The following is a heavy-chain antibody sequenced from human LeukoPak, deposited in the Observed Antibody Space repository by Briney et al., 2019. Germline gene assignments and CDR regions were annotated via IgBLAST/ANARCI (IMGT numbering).Heavy chain of an antibody. Sequence: VGSLRLSCAVSGFMFSSYWMGWVRQAPGKGLSWVANINQDEGSKYYEDSVKGGVTISRENATNSRCLQMNSLRAEDTAVYYCAREKIGQGRKLGATTHYYHYSSMAVWGKGTTVTISS. CDR3: AREKIGQGRKLGATTHYYHYSSMAV. J-gene: IGHJ6*03. CDR2: INQDEGSK. V-gene: IGHV3-7*03. CDR1: GFMFSSYW. D-gene: IGHD1-26*01.